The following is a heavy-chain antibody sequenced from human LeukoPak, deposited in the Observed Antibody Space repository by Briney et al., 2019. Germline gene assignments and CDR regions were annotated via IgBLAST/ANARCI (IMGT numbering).Heavy chain of an antibody. D-gene: IGHD6-19*01. CDR2: INHSGIS. CDR1: GGSVRTDY. V-gene: IGHV4-34*01. J-gene: IGHJ4*02. CDR3: ARNGWYSIDY. Sequence: SETLSLTCAVYGGSVRTDYWSWIRQPPGKGPEWIGEINHSGISSYNPSLRSRVTMSLDASRNQFSLKVSSVTAADTAVYYCARNGWYSIDYWGQGTLVSVSS.